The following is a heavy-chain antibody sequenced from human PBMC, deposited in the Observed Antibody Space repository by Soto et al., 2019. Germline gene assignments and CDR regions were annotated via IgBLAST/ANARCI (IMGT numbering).Heavy chain of an antibody. J-gene: IGHJ4*02. V-gene: IGHV4-39*07. CDR1: GGSVSSRTYY. Sequence: SETLSLTCTVSGGSVSSRTYYWAWIRQSPGKGLEWIGNIDYSGSTYDNPSLKSRVTISVDESKNQFSLKLSSVTAADTAVYYCARLVPTEGYDSWGQGTQVTVSS. CDR2: IDYSGST. D-gene: IGHD6-13*01. CDR3: ARLVPTEGYDS.